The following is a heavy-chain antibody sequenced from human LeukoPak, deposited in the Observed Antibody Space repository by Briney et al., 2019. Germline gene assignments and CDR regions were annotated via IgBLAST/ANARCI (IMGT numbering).Heavy chain of an antibody. V-gene: IGHV3-23*01. D-gene: IGHD3-10*01. CDR3: AKDKGRTMVRGSFDY. CDR2: ISGSGGST. Sequence: GGSLRLSCAASGFTFSSYAMSWVRQAPGKGLEWVSAISGSGGSTYYADSVKGRFTISRDNSKNTLYLQMNSLRAEDTAVYYCAKDKGRTMVRGSFDYWGQGTLVAVSS. J-gene: IGHJ4*02. CDR1: GFTFSSYA.